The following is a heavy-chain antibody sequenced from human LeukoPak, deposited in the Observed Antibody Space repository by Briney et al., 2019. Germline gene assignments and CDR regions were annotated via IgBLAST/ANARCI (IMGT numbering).Heavy chain of an antibody. D-gene: IGHD3-16*02. CDR3: AGGSTFGGVIVTGFDY. J-gene: IGHJ4*02. CDR1: GGSISSSSYY. CDR2: IYYSGST. Sequence: SETLSLTCTVSGGSISSSSYYWGWIRQPPGKGLEWIGSIYYSGSTYYNPSLKSRVTISVDTSKNQFSLKLSSVTAADTAVYYCAGGSTFGGVIVTGFDYWGQGTLVTVSS. V-gene: IGHV4-39*07.